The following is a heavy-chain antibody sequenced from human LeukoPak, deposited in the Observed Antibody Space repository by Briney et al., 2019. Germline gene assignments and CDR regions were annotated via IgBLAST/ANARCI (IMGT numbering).Heavy chain of an antibody. CDR1: GYTFTSYY. Sequence: ASVKVSCKASGYTFTSYYMHWVRQAPGQGLEWMGIINPSGGSTSYAQKFQGRVTVTRDTSTSTVYMELSSLRSEDTAVYYCARVANGDYGYNWFDPWGQGTLVTVSS. CDR3: ARVANGDYGYNWFDP. V-gene: IGHV1-46*01. CDR2: INPSGGST. D-gene: IGHD4-17*01. J-gene: IGHJ5*02.